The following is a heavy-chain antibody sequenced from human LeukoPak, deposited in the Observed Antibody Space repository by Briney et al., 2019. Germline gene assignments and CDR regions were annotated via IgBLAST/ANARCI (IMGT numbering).Heavy chain of an antibody. J-gene: IGHJ4*02. CDR2: IYYSGGT. CDR3: AREEYSSSSGSYFDY. Sequence: SETLSLTCTVSGGSISSGDYYWSWIRQPPGKGLEWIGYIYYSGGTYYNPSLKSRVTISVDTSKNQFSLKLSSVTAADTAVYYCAREEYSSSSGSYFDYWGQGTLVTVSS. CDR1: GGSISSGDYY. D-gene: IGHD6-6*01. V-gene: IGHV4-30-4*01.